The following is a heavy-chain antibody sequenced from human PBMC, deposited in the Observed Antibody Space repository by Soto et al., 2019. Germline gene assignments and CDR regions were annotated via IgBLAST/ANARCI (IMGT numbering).Heavy chain of an antibody. CDR3: ARDPPPPDY. V-gene: IGHV1-18*01. J-gene: IGHJ4*02. CDR2: ISAYNGNT. CDR1: GYTFASYA. Sequence: ASVKVSCKASGYTFASYAISWMRQAPGQGLEWMGWISAYNGNTNYAQKLQGRVTMTTDTSTSTAYMELRSLRSDDTTVYYCARDPPPPDYWGQGTLVTVSS.